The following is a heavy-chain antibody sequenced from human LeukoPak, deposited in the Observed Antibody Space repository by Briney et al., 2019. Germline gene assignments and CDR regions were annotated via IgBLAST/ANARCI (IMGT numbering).Heavy chain of an antibody. CDR3: ARDNVASGSFDI. Sequence: GGSLRLSCVASGFTFNSYWMNWVRQAPGKGLEWVATIKQGGSEKHYGDSVKGRFTISRDNAKNSLYLQMSSLRAEDTAVYYCARDNVASGSFDIWGQGTMVTVSS. CDR2: IKQGGSEK. D-gene: IGHD3-3*02. CDR1: GFTFNSYW. V-gene: IGHV3-7*01. J-gene: IGHJ3*02.